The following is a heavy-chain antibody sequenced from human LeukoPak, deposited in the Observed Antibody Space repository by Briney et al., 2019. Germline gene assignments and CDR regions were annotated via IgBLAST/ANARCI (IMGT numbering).Heavy chain of an antibody. J-gene: IGHJ6*02. CDR1: GFTFSRYW. CDR3: AKDRLYNWNGEAYYYGMDV. CDR2: TNPDGSST. Sequence: GGSLRLSCAASGFTFSRYWMHWVRQAPGKGLLWVSRTNPDGSSTSYADSVKGRFTISRDNAKNTLYLQMNSLRAEDTAVYYCAKDRLYNWNGEAYYYGMDVWGQGTTVTVSS. V-gene: IGHV3-74*01. D-gene: IGHD1-1*01.